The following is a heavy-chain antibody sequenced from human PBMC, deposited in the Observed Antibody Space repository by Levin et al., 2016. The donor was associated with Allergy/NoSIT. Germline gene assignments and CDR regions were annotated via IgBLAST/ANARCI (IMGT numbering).Heavy chain of an antibody. Sequence: WVRQAPGQGLEWMGWINPNSGGTNYAQKFQGWVTMTRDTSISTAYMELSSLRSEDTAVYYCARYHHYYGRDVWGQGTTVTVSS. CDR3: ARYHHYYGRDV. J-gene: IGHJ6*02. V-gene: IGHV1-2*04. CDR2: INPNSGGT. D-gene: IGHD1-14*01.